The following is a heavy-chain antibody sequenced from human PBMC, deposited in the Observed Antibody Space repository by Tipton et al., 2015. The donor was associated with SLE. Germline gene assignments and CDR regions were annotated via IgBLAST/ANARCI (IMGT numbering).Heavy chain of an antibody. CDR3: ARQRVHYDFWSGYLQYYFDY. D-gene: IGHD3-3*01. CDR2: IKHSGST. V-gene: IGHV4-34*01. CDR1: GGSFSGYY. Sequence: TLSLTCAVHGGSFSGYYWSWIRQPPGKGLEWIGEIKHSGSTNYNPSPKSRVTISVDTSKNQFSLKLSSVTAADTAVYYCARQRVHYDFWSGYLQYYFDYWGQGTLVTVSS. J-gene: IGHJ4*02.